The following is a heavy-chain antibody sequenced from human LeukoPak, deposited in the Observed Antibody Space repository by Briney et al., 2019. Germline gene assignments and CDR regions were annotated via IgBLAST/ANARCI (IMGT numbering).Heavy chain of an antibody. CDR2: ISGSGGST. V-gene: IGHV3-23*01. Sequence: PGGSLRLSCAASGFTFSSYAMSWVRQASGKGLEWVSAISGSGGSTYYADSVKGRFTISRDNSKNTLYLQMNSLRAEDTAVYYCAKGNWENRLAPVAGDFYYYYGMDVWGQGTTVTVSS. D-gene: IGHD6-19*01. CDR3: AKGNWENRLAPVAGDFYYYYGMDV. CDR1: GFTFSSYA. J-gene: IGHJ6*02.